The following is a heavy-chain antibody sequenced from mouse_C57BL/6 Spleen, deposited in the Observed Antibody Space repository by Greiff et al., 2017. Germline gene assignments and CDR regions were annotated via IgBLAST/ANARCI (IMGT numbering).Heavy chain of an antibody. CDR2: IYPRSGNT. V-gene: IGHV1-81*01. Sequence: QVQLQQSGAELARPGASVKLSCKASGYTFTSYGISWVKQRPGQGLEWIGEIYPRSGNTYYNEKFKGKATLTADKSSSTAYMELRSLTSEDSAVDVCAREGVTTVGARDYWGQGTTLTVSS. CDR1: GYTFTSYG. CDR3: AREGVTTVGARDY. J-gene: IGHJ2*01. D-gene: IGHD1-1*01.